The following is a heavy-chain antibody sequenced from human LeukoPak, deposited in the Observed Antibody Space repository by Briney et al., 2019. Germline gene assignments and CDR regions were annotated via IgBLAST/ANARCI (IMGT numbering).Heavy chain of an antibody. J-gene: IGHJ4*02. CDR2: ISGSGHSI. D-gene: IGHD6-13*01. V-gene: IGHV3-23*01. Sequence: GGSLRLSCAASGFTFSSYAMNWVRQAPGKGLEWVSAISGSGHSIHYADSVKGRFTISRDSSKNTVYLQMNSLRAEDTALYYCAKDRSSRWYYFDSWGQGTLVTVSS. CDR3: AKDRSSRWYYFDS. CDR1: GFTFSSYA.